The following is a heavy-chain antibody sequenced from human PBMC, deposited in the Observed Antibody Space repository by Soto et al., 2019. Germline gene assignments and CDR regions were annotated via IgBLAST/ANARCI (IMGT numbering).Heavy chain of an antibody. CDR2: ISSSSSYI. D-gene: IGHD3-3*01. J-gene: IGHJ5*02. CDR1: GFTFSSYS. Sequence: GWSLILSCAASGFTFSSYSMNWVRQAPVKVLEWVSSISSSSSYIYYAESVKGRFTNSRDNAKNSLYLQMNSLRAEDTAVYYCARDLGLRFLERGGTQNPWGQGTLVTVSS. V-gene: IGHV3-21*01. CDR3: ARDLGLRFLERGGTQNP.